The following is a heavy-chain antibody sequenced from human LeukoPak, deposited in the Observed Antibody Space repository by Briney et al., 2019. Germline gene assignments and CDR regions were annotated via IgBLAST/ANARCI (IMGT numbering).Heavy chain of an antibody. CDR2: IYYSGNT. J-gene: IGHJ4*02. D-gene: IGHD5-18*01. V-gene: IGHV4-39*07. CDR1: GGSISSSSYY. CDR3: AREKGNSYGYDY. Sequence: PSETLSLTCTVSGGSISSSSYYWGWIRQPPGKGREWIGNIYYSGNTYYNPSLKSRVTISLDTSKNQFSLKLSAVTAADTAVYYCAREKGNSYGYDYWGQGTLVTVSS.